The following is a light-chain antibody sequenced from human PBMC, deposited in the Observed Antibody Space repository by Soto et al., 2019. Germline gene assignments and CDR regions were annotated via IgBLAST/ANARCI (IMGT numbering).Light chain of an antibody. CDR3: SSYTSSSTVI. CDR1: SSDIGGYNY. J-gene: IGLJ2*01. V-gene: IGLV2-14*01. CDR2: DVR. Sequence: QAASMSGSPGQSITISCTGTSSDIGGYNYISWYQQLPGKAPKFIIYDVRNRPSGVSNRFSGSRSGNTASLTISGLQAEDEADYYCSSYTSSSTVIFGGGTQLTVL.